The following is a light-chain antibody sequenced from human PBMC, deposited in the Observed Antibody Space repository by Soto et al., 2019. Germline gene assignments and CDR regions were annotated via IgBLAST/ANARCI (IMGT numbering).Light chain of an antibody. J-gene: IGLJ2*01. V-gene: IGLV1-47*01. Sequence: QSVLTQPPSASGTPGQRVTISCSGSSSNIGSNYVYWYQQLPATAPKLLIYRNNQQPSGVPDRFSGSKSGTSASLAISGLRSEDEADYYCAAWDDSLSGVVFGGGTKLTVL. CDR2: RNN. CDR1: SSNIGSNY. CDR3: AAWDDSLSGVV.